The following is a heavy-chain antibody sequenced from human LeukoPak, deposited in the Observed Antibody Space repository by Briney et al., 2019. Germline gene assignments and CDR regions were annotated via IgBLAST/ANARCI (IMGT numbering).Heavy chain of an antibody. V-gene: IGHV1-24*01. Sequence: ASVKVSCQVSGYTLTELSMHWVRQAPGKGLEWMGGFDPEDGETIYAQKFQGRVTITEDTSTDTAYMELSSLRSEDTAVYYCATGGRVAGAFDIWGQGTMVTVSS. CDR3: ATGGRVAGAFDI. CDR1: GYTLTELS. J-gene: IGHJ3*02. CDR2: FDPEDGET. D-gene: IGHD6-19*01.